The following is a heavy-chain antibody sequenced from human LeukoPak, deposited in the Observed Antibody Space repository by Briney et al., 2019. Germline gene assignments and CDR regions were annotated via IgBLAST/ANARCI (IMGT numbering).Heavy chain of an antibody. D-gene: IGHD1-1*01. CDR1: GFTFSSYA. V-gene: IGHV3-23*01. Sequence: GGSLRLSRAASGFTFSSYAMSWVRQAPGKGLEWVSAISGSGGSTYYADSVKGRFTISRDNSKNTLYLQMNSLRAEDTAVYYCAKGDAVQYYYYYYMDVWGKGTTVTVSS. J-gene: IGHJ6*03. CDR3: AKGDAVQYYYYYYMDV. CDR2: ISGSGGST.